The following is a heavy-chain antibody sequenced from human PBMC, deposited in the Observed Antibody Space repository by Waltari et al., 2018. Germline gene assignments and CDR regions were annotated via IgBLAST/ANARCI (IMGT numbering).Heavy chain of an antibody. CDR3: ARESFWSGAEWDDFGMDV. CDR1: GFTFGPQG. CDR2: IWYDGRNK. D-gene: IGHD3-3*01. V-gene: IGHV3-33*01. J-gene: IGHJ6*02. Sequence: QVHLVESGGGVVQHGRSLRLSCTGSGFTFGPQGRHRVRQAPGKGLGWVAVIWYDGRNKQYADSVKGRFTISRDNSKNVVYMQMDSTRDEDTAVYYCARESFWSGAEWDDFGMDVWGQGTTVIVSS.